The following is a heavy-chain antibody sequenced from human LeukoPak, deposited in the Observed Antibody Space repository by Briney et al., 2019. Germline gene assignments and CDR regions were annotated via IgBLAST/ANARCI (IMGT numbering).Heavy chain of an antibody. V-gene: IGHV1-8*01. CDR2: MNPNSGST. D-gene: IGHD6-13*01. CDR3: ARGRRQSSAAGRGSGMDV. J-gene: IGHJ6*02. CDR1: GYTFTSYD. Sequence: ASVKVSCKASGYTFTSYDINWVRQATGQGLEWMGWMNPNSGSTGYAQKFQGRVTMTRNTSISTAYMELSSLRSEDTAVYYCARGRRQSSAAGRGSGMDVWGQGTTVTVSS.